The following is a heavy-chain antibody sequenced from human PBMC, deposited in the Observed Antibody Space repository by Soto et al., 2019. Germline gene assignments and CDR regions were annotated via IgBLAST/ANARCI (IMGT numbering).Heavy chain of an antibody. CDR2: ISNDGDRQ. CDR1: GFSFSSQA. D-gene: IGHD5-18*01. J-gene: IGHJ3*02. CDR3: ARDIYSYGSVGTPDI. Sequence: GGSLRLSCVASGFSFSSQAMHWVRQAPGKGLEWVAAISNDGDRQLYADSVKDRFTISRDNSRNTLDLQMNNLRTEDTGVYFCARDIYSYGSVGTPDIWGQGTMVTVSS. V-gene: IGHV3-30-3*01.